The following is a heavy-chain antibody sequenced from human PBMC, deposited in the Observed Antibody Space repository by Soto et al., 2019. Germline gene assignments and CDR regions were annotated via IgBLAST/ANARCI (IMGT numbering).Heavy chain of an antibody. Sequence: QVQLVQSGAEVKKPGSSVKVSCKASGGTFSSYTISWVRQAPGQGLEWMGRIIPILGIANYAQKFQGRVTITADKSTSTAYMELSSLRSVYTAVYYCARVKRYSGYDPDDYWGQGTLVTVSS. CDR2: IIPILGIA. CDR1: GGTFSSYT. V-gene: IGHV1-69*02. J-gene: IGHJ4*02. CDR3: ARVKRYSGYDPDDY. D-gene: IGHD5-12*01.